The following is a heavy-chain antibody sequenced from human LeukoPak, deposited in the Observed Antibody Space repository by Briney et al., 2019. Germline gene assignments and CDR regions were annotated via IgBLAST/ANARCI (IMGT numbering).Heavy chain of an antibody. V-gene: IGHV3-21*01. Sequence: GGSLRLSCAASGFTFSSYSMNWARQAPGKGLEWVSSISSSSSYIYYADSVKGRFTISRDNAKNSLYLQMNSLRAEDTAVYYCARWGNLDYYDSSGYPPDWGQGTLVTVSS. CDR3: ARWGNLDYYDSSGYPPD. D-gene: IGHD3-22*01. CDR2: ISSSSSYI. J-gene: IGHJ4*02. CDR1: GFTFSSYS.